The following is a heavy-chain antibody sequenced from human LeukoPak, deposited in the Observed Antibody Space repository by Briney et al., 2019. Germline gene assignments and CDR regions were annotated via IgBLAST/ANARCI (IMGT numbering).Heavy chain of an antibody. CDR3: AKDPTDFDSSGQTYFDY. V-gene: IGHV3-23*01. CDR2: ISGSGGIT. D-gene: IGHD3-22*01. J-gene: IGHJ4*02. Sequence: PGGSLRLSCAASGFTFSSCAMSWVRQAPGKGLEWVSGISGSGGITHYADSVRGRFTISRDNSKNTLHLQMNSLRAEDTAVYYCAKDPTDFDSSGQTYFDYWGQGTLVTVSS. CDR1: GFTFSSCA.